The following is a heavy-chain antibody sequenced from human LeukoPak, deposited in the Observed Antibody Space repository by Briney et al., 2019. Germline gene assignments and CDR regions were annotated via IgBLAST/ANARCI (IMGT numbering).Heavy chain of an antibody. CDR3: ARSRSARPPGYYFDY. Sequence: PGRSLRLSCAASGFTFSSYAMHWVRQAPGKGLEGVAVISYDGSNKYYADSVKGRFTISRDNSKNTLYLQINSLRAEDTAVYYCARSRSARPPGYYFDYWGQGTLVTVSS. J-gene: IGHJ4*02. CDR1: GFTFSSYA. D-gene: IGHD6-19*01. V-gene: IGHV3-30-3*01. CDR2: ISYDGSNK.